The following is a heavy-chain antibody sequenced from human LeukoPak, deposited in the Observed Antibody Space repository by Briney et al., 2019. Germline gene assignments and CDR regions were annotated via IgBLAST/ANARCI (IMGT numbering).Heavy chain of an antibody. J-gene: IGHJ5*02. CDR3: ARVITIIRGLDP. D-gene: IGHD3-10*01. V-gene: IGHV4-38-2*02. CDR2: IYHSGST. Sequence: SETQSLTCTVSGYSISSGYYWGWIRQPPGKGLEWIGSIYHSGSTYYNPSLKSRVTISVDTSKNQFSLKLSSVTAADTAVYYCARVITIIRGLDPWGQGIQVTVSS. CDR1: GYSISSGYY.